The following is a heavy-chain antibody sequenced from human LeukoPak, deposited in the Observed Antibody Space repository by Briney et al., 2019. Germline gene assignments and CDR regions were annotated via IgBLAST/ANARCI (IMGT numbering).Heavy chain of an antibody. V-gene: IGHV3-53*01. CDR1: GFTVSGNY. Sequence: GGSLRLSCAVSGFTVSGNYMSWIRQGPGKGLEWVSLIYSDDTTLYADSVKGRFTISRDISKNTLYLQMSSLRAEDTAAYYCARRAGGYSHPYDYWGQGVLVTVSS. CDR3: ARRAGGYSHPYDY. D-gene: IGHD4-23*01. J-gene: IGHJ4*02. CDR2: IYSDDTT.